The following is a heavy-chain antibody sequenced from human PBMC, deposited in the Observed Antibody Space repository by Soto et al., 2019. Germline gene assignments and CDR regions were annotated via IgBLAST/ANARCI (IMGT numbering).Heavy chain of an antibody. D-gene: IGHD2-15*01. V-gene: IGHV1-2*02. Sequence: QVQLVQSGAEVKKPGASVKVSCKASGYTFTGYYMHWVRQAPGQGLEWMGWINPNSGGTNYAQKFQGRVTMTRDTSISTAYMELRRLRSDDTAVYYCAREGQDIVVVVAANNWFDPWGQGTLVTVSS. CDR3: AREGQDIVVVVAANNWFDP. CDR1: GYTFTGYY. J-gene: IGHJ5*02. CDR2: INPNSGGT.